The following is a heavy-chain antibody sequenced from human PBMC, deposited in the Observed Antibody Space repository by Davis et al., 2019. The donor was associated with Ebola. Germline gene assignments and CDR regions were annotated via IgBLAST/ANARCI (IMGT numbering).Heavy chain of an antibody. CDR3: ARVPGYSWFDP. D-gene: IGHD5-12*01. CDR1: GDSISSYY. V-gene: IGHV4-59*12. Sequence: PSETLSLTCTVSGDSISSYYWNWIRQPPGKGLEWIGYISNSGSTNYNPSLKSRVTISVDTSKNQFSLKLSSVTAADTAVYYCARVPGYSWFDPWGQGTLVTVSS. J-gene: IGHJ5*02. CDR2: ISNSGST.